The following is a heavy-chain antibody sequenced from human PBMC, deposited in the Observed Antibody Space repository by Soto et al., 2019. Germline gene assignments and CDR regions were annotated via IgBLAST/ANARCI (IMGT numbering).Heavy chain of an antibody. CDR3: ARGATAPSY. CDR1: GFTFSSYG. J-gene: IGHJ4*02. V-gene: IGHV3-23*01. Sequence: EVQLLESGGGLVQPGGSLRLSCAASGFTFSSYGMSWVRQAPGKGLEWVSAISSSGGSAYYSDSVKGRFTISRDNSKNTLYLQMNSLRAEDTAVYYCARGATAPSYWGQGTLVTVSS. CDR2: ISSSGGSA.